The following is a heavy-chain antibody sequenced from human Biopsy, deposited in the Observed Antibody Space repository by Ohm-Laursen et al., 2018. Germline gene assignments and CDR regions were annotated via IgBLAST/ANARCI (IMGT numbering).Heavy chain of an antibody. J-gene: IGHJ5*02. CDR2: INDSGHT. V-gene: IGHV4-34*01. D-gene: IGHD3-10*01. Sequence: GTLSLTCGVYGGSFSGYYCSWIRQPPGKGLEWIGEINDSGHTNYNPSLRSQVTFSVDTSKNQFSLKLSSVTAADTAVYYCARGTNYYGSGRNRHWFDPWGQGTQATVSS. CDR3: ARGTNYYGSGRNRHWFDP. CDR1: GGSFSGYY.